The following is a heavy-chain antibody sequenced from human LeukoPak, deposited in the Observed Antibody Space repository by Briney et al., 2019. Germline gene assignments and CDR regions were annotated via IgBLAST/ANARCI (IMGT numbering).Heavy chain of an antibody. V-gene: IGHV3-7*03. CDR3: ARRSPLEWLSEQYYFDY. D-gene: IGHD3-3*01. CDR1: GFTFSTYW. CDR2: IKEDGSDK. Sequence: GGSLRLSCAASGFTFSTYWMGWVRQAPGKGLEWVADIKEDGSDKYSVDSVRGRFTISRDNAKNSLYLQMNSLRAEDTAVYYCARRSPLEWLSEQYYFDYWGQGTLVTVSS. J-gene: IGHJ4*02.